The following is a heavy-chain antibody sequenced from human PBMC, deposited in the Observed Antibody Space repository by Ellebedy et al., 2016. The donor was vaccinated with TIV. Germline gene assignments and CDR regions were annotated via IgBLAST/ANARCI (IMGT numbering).Heavy chain of an antibody. CDR1: GGSISSSPDY. CDR2: IYYSANT. D-gene: IGHD2-8*02. CDR3: ARHWFCTGGPCRYYGMDV. Sequence: SETLSLXXTVSGGSISSSPDYWGWIRQPPGKGLEWIGSIYYSANTYYSPSLRSRVVMSVDTSKNLFSLKLSSVTAADTAIYYCARHWFCTGGPCRYYGMDVWGQGTAVTVSS. J-gene: IGHJ6*02. V-gene: IGHV4-39*01.